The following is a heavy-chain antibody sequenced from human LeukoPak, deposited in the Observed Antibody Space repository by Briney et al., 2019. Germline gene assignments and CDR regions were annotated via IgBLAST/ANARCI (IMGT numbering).Heavy chain of an antibody. V-gene: IGHV4-39*02. CDR1: GGSISSTAYY. CDR3: AREDILTGSLDF. J-gene: IGHJ4*02. CDR2: IYYSGIN. Sequence: PSETLSLTCTVSGGSISSTAYYWDWLRQPPGKGLEWIGDIYYSGINYYNSSLRSRFAISVDASKNQFSLKASSMTAAVAAVYYCAREDILTGSLDFWGQGTLVTVSS. D-gene: IGHD3-9*01.